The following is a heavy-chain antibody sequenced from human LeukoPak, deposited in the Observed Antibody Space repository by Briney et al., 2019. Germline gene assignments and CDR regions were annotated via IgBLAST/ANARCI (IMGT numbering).Heavy chain of an antibody. CDR2: INPNSGDT. V-gene: IGHV1-2*02. J-gene: IGHJ4*02. Sequence: GASVKVSCKASGYSFTGYYIHWVRQAPGQGLQWMGWINPNSGDTNYAQKFQDRVTMTRDTSISTAYMELSRLTSDDTAVYHCARGSRSSDFDYWGQGTLVTVPS. D-gene: IGHD6-19*01. CDR3: ARGSRSSDFDY. CDR1: GYSFTGYY.